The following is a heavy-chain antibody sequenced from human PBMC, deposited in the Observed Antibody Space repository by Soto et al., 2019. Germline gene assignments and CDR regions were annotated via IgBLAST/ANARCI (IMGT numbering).Heavy chain of an antibody. CDR3: ARDVGTTMIVVVKKRGGWFDP. CDR2: VSYSGST. CDR1: GGSINYFY. D-gene: IGHD3-22*01. J-gene: IGHJ5*02. V-gene: IGHV4-59*01. Sequence: SETLSLTCIVSGGSINYFYWSWIRQPPGKGLEWIGYVSYSGSTNYNPSLKSRVAISVDASQNQFFLKLTSLTAADTAVYYCARDVGTTMIVVVKKRGGWFDPWGQGTLVTVSS.